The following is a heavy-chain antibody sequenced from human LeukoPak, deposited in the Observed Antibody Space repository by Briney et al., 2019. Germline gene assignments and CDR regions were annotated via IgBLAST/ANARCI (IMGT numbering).Heavy chain of an antibody. CDR3: ATARDILTTISVGGFDY. CDR1: GYTFTGFY. V-gene: IGHV1-2*02. D-gene: IGHD5-12*01. CDR2: INPNSGGT. Sequence: ASVKVSCKASGYTFTGFYIHWMRQAPGQGLEWMGWINPNSGGTNYAQKFQGRVTMTRDSSISTAYMELSRLSSDDTAVYYCATARDILTTISVGGFDYWGQGTLVTVSS. J-gene: IGHJ4*02.